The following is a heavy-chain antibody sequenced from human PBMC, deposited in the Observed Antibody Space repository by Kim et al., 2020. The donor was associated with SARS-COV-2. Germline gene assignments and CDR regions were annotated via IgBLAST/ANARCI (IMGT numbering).Heavy chain of an antibody. Sequence: YYNPSLKSRVTISVDTSKNQFSLKLSSVTAADTAVYYCAGYYDSSDAFDIWGQGTMVTVSS. D-gene: IGHD3-22*01. V-gene: IGHV4-31*02. J-gene: IGHJ3*02. CDR3: AGYYDSSDAFDI.